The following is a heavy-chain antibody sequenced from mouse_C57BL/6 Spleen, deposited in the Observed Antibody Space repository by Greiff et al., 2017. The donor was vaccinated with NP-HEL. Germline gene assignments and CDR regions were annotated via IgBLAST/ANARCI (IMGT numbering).Heavy chain of an antibody. D-gene: IGHD2-5*01. V-gene: IGHV1-80*01. CDR1: GYAFSSYW. CDR3: AREDSNYYYFDY. Sequence: QVQLQQSGAELVKPGASVKISCKASGYAFSSYWMNWVKQRPGKGLEWIGQIYPGDGDTNYNGKFKGKATLTADKSSSTAYMQLSSLTSEDSAVYFCAREDSNYYYFDYWGQGTTLTVSS. J-gene: IGHJ2*01. CDR2: IYPGDGDT.